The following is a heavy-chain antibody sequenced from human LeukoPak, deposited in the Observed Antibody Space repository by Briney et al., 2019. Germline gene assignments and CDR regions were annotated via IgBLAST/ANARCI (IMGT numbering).Heavy chain of an antibody. CDR1: GVSFSGYY. CDR2: INHSGST. CDR3: ASMSYHYYYYFMDV. V-gene: IGHV4-34*01. Sequence: SETLSLTCAVYGVSFSGYYWSWIRPPPGKGLEWIGEINHSGSTNYNPSLKSRVTISVDTSKNQFSLKLSSVTAADTAVYYCASMSYHYYYYFMDVGGKGTTVTVSS. J-gene: IGHJ6*03. D-gene: IGHD3-10*01.